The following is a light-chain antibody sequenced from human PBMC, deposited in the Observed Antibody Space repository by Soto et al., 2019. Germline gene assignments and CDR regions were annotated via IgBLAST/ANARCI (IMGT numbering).Light chain of an antibody. Sequence: DIHMTQSPSSLSASVGYIFTITCQASHDISKYLNWYQKKTGKAPKLLIYDASNLETGVPSRLSGSGYGTDFTFTISRMKNEDFETYYCLQLYNFSWTFGQGTKVDIK. CDR3: LQLYNFSWT. CDR1: HDISKY. CDR2: DAS. V-gene: IGKV1-33*01. J-gene: IGKJ1*01.